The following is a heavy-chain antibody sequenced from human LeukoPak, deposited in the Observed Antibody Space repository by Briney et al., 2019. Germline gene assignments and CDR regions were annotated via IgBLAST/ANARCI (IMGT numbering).Heavy chain of an antibody. CDR3: ARGIWFGELSTFDY. Sequence: GGSLRLSCAASGFTVSSNYMSWVRQAPGKGLEWVSVIYSGGSTYYADSVKGGFTISRDNSKNTLYLQMNSLRAEDTAVYYCARGIWFGELSTFDYWGQGTLVTVSS. V-gene: IGHV3-53*01. D-gene: IGHD3-10*01. CDR1: GFTVSSNY. CDR2: IYSGGST. J-gene: IGHJ4*02.